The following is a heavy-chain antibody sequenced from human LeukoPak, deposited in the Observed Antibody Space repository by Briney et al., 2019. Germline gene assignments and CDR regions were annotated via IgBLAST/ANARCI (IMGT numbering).Heavy chain of an antibody. D-gene: IGHD3-22*01. V-gene: IGHV3-30*18. Sequence: TGGSLRLSCAASGFTFSSYGVHWVRQAPGKGLEWVAVISYDGSNKYYADSVKGRFTISRDNSKNTLYLQMNSLRAEDTAVYCCAKAVDSSFDYWGQGTLVTVSS. CDR2: ISYDGSNK. CDR3: AKAVDSSFDY. CDR1: GFTFSSYG. J-gene: IGHJ4*02.